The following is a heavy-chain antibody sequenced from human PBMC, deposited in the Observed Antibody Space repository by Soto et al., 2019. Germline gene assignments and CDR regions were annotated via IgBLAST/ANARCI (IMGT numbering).Heavy chain of an antibody. J-gene: IGHJ6*02. CDR2: INPNSGGT. CDR3: AREEMDTAMAYYYYGMDV. Sequence: RASVKVSCKASGYTFTGYYMHWVRQAPGQGLEWMGWINPNSGGTNYAQKFQGRVTMTRDTSISTAYMELSRLRSDDTAVYYCAREEMDTAMAYYYYGMDVWGQGTTVTVSS. CDR1: GYTFTGYY. V-gene: IGHV1-2*02. D-gene: IGHD5-18*01.